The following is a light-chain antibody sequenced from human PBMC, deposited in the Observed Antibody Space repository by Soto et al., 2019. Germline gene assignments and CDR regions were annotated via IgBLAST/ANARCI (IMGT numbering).Light chain of an antibody. CDR3: QSFDKSLGGSRV. V-gene: IGLV1-40*01. J-gene: IGLJ3*02. CDR1: SSNIGAGHD. CDR2: GNV. Sequence: QLVLTQPPSVSGAPGQRVTISCSGSSSNIGAGHDVHWYQQLPGSAPRHLIYGNVNRPSGVPDRFSASKSGTSASLAITGLQTEDEADYYGQSFDKSLGGSRVFGGGTKLTVL.